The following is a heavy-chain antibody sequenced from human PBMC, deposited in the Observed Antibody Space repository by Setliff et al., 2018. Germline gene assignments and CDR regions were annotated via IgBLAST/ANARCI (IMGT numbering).Heavy chain of an antibody. CDR2: IKQDGSEK. V-gene: IGHV3-7*03. D-gene: IGHD5-18*01. Sequence: HPGGSLRLSCAASGFTFSSYWMSWVRQAPGKGLEWVANIKQDGSEKDYVDSVKGRFTISRDNAKNTLYLQMNSLRAEDTAVYYCAREGDVGYSYGFGYFDYWGQGTLVTVSS. J-gene: IGHJ4*02. CDR3: AREGDVGYSYGFGYFDY. CDR1: GFTFSSYW.